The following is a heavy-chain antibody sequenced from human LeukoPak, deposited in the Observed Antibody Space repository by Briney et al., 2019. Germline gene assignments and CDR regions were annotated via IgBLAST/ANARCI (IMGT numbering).Heavy chain of an antibody. Sequence: SETLSLTCTVSGGSISSYYWSWIRQPPGKGLEWIGYIYYSGSTNYNPSLKSRVTISVDTSKNQFSLKLSSVTAADTAVYYCASATNGYCSSTSCYLNGRDYYYGMDVWGQGTTVTVSS. J-gene: IGHJ6*02. CDR3: ASATNGYCSSTSCYLNGRDYYYGMDV. D-gene: IGHD2-2*01. CDR2: IYYSGST. CDR1: GGSISSYY. V-gene: IGHV4-59*01.